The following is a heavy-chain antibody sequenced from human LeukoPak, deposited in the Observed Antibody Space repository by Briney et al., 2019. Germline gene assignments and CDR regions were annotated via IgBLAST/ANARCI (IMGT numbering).Heavy chain of an antibody. J-gene: IGHJ4*02. D-gene: IGHD4-11*01. CDR3: ARVGDGYSNSYFDY. CDR2: IYTSGST. Sequence: SETLSLTCTVSGGSISSYYWSWIRQPAGKGLEWIGRIYTSGSTNYNPSLKSRVTMSVDTSKNQFSLKLSSVTAADTAVYYCARVGDGYSNSYFDYWDQGTLVTVSS. CDR1: GGSISSYY. V-gene: IGHV4-4*07.